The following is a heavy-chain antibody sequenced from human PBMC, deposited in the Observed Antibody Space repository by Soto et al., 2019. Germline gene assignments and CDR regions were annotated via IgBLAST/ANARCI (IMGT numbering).Heavy chain of an antibody. CDR3: AKCYSSSPYYYYYYMDV. J-gene: IGHJ6*03. CDR1: GFTFSSYA. V-gene: IGHV3-23*01. Sequence: GGSLRLSCAASGFTFSSYAMSWVRQAPGKGLEWVSAISGSGGSTYYAGSVKGRFTISRDNSKNTLYLQMNSLRAEETAVYYCAKCYSSSPYYYYYYMDVWGKGTTVTVSS. CDR2: ISGSGGST. D-gene: IGHD6-6*01.